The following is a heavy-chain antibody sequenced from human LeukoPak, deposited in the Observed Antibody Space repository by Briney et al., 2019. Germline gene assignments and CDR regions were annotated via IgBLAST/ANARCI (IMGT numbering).Heavy chain of an antibody. CDR2: IYTSGST. J-gene: IGHJ5*02. CDR3: ARQNQVVVTVT. Sequence: SQTLSLTCTVSGGSISSGSYYWSWIRQPAGKGLEWIGRIYTSGSTNYNPSLKSRVTISVDTSKNQFSLKLSSVTAADTAVYYCARQNQVVVTVTWGQGTLVTVSS. D-gene: IGHD2-21*02. V-gene: IGHV4-61*02. CDR1: GGSISSGSYY.